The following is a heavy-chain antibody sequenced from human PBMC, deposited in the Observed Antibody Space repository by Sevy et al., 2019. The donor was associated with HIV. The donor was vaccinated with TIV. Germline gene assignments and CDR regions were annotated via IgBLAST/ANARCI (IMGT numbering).Heavy chain of an antibody. CDR2: ISGSGGST. CDR1: GFTFSSYA. J-gene: IGHJ3*02. Sequence: GGSLRLSCAASGFTFSSYAMSWVRQAPGKGLEWVSAISGSGGSTYYADSVKGRFTISTDNSKNTLYLQMNSLRAEDTAVYYCAKKLLFGATHGDDAFDIWGQGTMVTVSS. D-gene: IGHD3-10*02. CDR3: AKKLLFGATHGDDAFDI. V-gene: IGHV3-23*01.